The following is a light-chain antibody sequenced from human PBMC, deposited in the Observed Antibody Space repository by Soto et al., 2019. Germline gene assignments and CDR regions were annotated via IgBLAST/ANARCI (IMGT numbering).Light chain of an antibody. V-gene: IGKV3-20*01. CDR1: QSVSSSY. CDR3: QQYGSPPFA. J-gene: IGKJ5*01. CDR2: GAS. Sequence: EIVLTQSPGTLSLSPGERATLCCRSSQSVSSSYLAWYQQKPGQAPRLLIYGASSRATGIPDRFSGSGSGTDFTLTISRLEPEDFAVYYCQQYGSPPFAFGQGTRLEI.